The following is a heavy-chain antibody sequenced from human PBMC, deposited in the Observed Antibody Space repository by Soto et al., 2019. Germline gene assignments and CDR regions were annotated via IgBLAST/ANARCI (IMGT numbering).Heavy chain of an antibody. CDR1: GYNFTMYA. V-gene: IGHV1-3*04. J-gene: IGHJ6*02. Sequence: ASVKVSCKASGYNFTMYAMIWVRQAPGQRPEWMGWINTGNGNTKYSPKLQGRVTITRDKSASTAYMELSSLKSEDTAVYYCARGERLYYAYYGIDVWGQGSTVTVSS. CDR3: ARGERLYYAYYGIDV. D-gene: IGHD2-21*01. CDR2: INTGNGNT.